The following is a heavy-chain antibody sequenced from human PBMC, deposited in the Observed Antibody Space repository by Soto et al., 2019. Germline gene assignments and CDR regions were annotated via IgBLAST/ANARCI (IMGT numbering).Heavy chain of an antibody. CDR2: INHSGST. CDR1: GGSFSGYY. CDR3: ARYPARLRFLEWLRAFEI. D-gene: IGHD3-3*01. J-gene: IGHJ3*02. V-gene: IGHV4-34*01. Sequence: SETLSLTCAVYGGSFSGYYWSWMRQHPGKGLEWIGEINHSGSTNYNPSLKSRVTISVDTSKNQFSLKLSSVPAADTAVYSCARYPARLRFLEWLRAFEIWGQGTMVTFSS.